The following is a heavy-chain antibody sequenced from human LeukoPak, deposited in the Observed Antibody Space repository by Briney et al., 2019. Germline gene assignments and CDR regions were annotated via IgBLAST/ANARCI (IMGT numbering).Heavy chain of an antibody. V-gene: IGHV1-8*01. J-gene: IGHJ4*02. D-gene: IGHD1-7*01. CDR1: GYTFTSYD. Sequence: GASVKVSCKASGYTFTSYDINWVRQATGQGLEWMGWMNPNRGNTGYAQRFQGRVTMTRNTSISTAYMELSSLRSEDTAVYYCARGDNWNYGGFDYWGQGTLVTVSS. CDR2: MNPNRGNT. CDR3: ARGDNWNYGGFDY.